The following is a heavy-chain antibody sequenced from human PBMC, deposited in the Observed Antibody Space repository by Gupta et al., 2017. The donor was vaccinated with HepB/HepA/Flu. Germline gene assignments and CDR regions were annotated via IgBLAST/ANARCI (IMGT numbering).Heavy chain of an antibody. CDR1: GFTFRNYS. Sequence: EVQLVESGGGLVQPGGSLRLSCEASGFTFRNYSMTWVRQGPGKGLEWVANIKEDGSEKYYVDSVKGRFTISRDSAKNSVYLQMNSLRAEDTAMYYCARTELIEGAFDLWGQGTLVTVSS. D-gene: IGHD1-14*01. CDR2: IKEDGSEK. V-gene: IGHV3-7*01. CDR3: ARTELIEGAFDL. J-gene: IGHJ3*01.